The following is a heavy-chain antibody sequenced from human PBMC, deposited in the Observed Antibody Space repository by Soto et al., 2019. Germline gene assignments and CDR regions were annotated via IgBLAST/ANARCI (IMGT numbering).Heavy chain of an antibody. CDR2: LYTSGTT. D-gene: IGHD1-20*01. CDR1: GDSISGYY. CDR3: ARVGGTGYYWYFDY. J-gene: IGHJ4*01. Sequence: SETLSLTCTVSGDSISGYYWSWIRRLAGQALECIGRLYTSGTTNYNPSLRSQVTMSVDTSKNQFSLELSSVTAADTAVYYCARVGGTGYYWYFDYWGHGILVTVSS. V-gene: IGHV4-4*07.